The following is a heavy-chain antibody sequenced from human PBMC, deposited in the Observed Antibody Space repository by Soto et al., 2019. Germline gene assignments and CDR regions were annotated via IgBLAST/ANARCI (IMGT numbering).Heavy chain of an antibody. CDR3: ARDKDDFPMDV. J-gene: IGHJ6*02. CDR1: GFTFSNHW. V-gene: IGHV3-7*01. CDR2: IKADGSEK. Sequence: GGSLRLSCAGSGFTFSNHWMNWVRQAPGKGLEWVANIKADGSEKYYADSVKGRFTISRDNSKNTLYLQMNSLRAEDTAVYYCARDKDDFPMDVWGQGTTVTVSS. D-gene: IGHD3-3*01.